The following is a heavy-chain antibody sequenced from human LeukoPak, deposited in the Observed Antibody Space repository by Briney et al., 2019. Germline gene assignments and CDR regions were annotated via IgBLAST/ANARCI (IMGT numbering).Heavy chain of an antibody. D-gene: IGHD1-26*01. V-gene: IGHV3-7*01. Sequence: GGSLRLSCVASGFTFSNYWMGWVRQAPGKGLEWVANIKQDGSEIYYVDSVKGRFTISRDTAKDSLYLQMNSLRAEDTAVYYCARDRGGSYSAIDYWGQGTLVTVSS. J-gene: IGHJ4*02. CDR1: GFTFSNYW. CDR2: IKQDGSEI. CDR3: ARDRGGSYSAIDY.